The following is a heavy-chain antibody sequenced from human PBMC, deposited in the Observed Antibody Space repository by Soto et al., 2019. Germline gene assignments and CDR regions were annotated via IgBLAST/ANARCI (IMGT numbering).Heavy chain of an antibody. J-gene: IGHJ6*02. V-gene: IGHV3-30-3*01. Sequence: GGSLRLSCAASGFVFSGYALHWVRQAPGKGLEWVALISYDGSNKYYADSVRGRFTISRDSSKNTMYLQMNSPRPEDTAVVFCARGSGGHSYCGVDAWGQVTTVTVSS. CDR1: GFVFSGYA. CDR3: ARGSGGHSYCGVDA. D-gene: IGHD3-16*01. CDR2: ISYDGSNK.